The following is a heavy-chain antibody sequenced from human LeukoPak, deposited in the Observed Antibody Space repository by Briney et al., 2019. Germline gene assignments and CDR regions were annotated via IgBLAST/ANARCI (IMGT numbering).Heavy chain of an antibody. Sequence: GESLKISCVASGFTVSNNYISWVRQAPGKGLEWVSVIYTGGTTYYADSVKGRFTISRDTSKNTLYLQMNSLRAEDTAVYYCARDKSWNYLGYWGQGTLVTVSS. CDR3: ARDKSWNYLGY. D-gene: IGHD1-7*01. J-gene: IGHJ4*02. V-gene: IGHV3-53*01. CDR2: IYTGGTT. CDR1: GFTVSNNY.